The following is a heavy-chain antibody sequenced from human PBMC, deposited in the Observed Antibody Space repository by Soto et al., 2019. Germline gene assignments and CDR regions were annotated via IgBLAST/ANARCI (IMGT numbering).Heavy chain of an antibody. Sequence: GESLKISCKGSGYSFTSYWIGWVRQMPGKGLEWMGRIDPSDSYTNYSPSFQGHVTISADKSISTAYLQWSSLKASDTAMYYCARLPDYDILTGYYAYWFDPWGQGTLVTVSS. CDR3: ARLPDYDILTGYYAYWFDP. V-gene: IGHV5-10-1*01. CDR2: IDPSDSYT. CDR1: GYSFTSYW. J-gene: IGHJ5*02. D-gene: IGHD3-9*01.